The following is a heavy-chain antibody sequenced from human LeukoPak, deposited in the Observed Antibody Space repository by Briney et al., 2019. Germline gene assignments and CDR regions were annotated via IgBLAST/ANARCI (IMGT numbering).Heavy chain of an antibody. CDR2: ISSSGSTI. V-gene: IGHV3-11*04. D-gene: IGHD6-19*01. CDR3: AREHSSGSYFDY. Sequence: GGSLRLSCAASGFTFSDYYMSWIRQAPGKGLEWVSYISSSGSTIYYADSVKGRFTISRDNSKNTLYLQMNSLRAEDTAVYYCAREHSSGSYFDYWGQGTLVTVSS. J-gene: IGHJ4*02. CDR1: GFTFSDYY.